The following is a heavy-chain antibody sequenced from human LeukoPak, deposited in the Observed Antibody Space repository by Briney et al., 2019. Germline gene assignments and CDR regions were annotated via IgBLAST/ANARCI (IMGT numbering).Heavy chain of an antibody. D-gene: IGHD3-22*01. CDR2: IIPILGIA. CDR1: GGTRSSYA. V-gene: IGHV1-69*04. CDR3: ARGVYDSSGYYYFDY. J-gene: IGHJ4*02. Sequence: ASVKVSCKASGGTRSSYAISWVRQASGQGLEWMGRIIPILGIANYAQNFQGRVTITAYKSTSTAYMELSSLRSEDTAVYYCARGVYDSSGYYYFDYWGQGTLVTVSS.